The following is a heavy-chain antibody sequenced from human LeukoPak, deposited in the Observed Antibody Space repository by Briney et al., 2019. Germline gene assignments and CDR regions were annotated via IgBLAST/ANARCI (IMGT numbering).Heavy chain of an antibody. CDR3: ARGQYDFWSGYDVNCFDP. CDR1: GGSMRTGLYY. Sequence: SETLSLACAVSGGSMRTGLYYWNWIRQPAGKGLEWIGRIYPSGNTNDNPSLESRFTISVDTAKNQFSLKLISVTAADTALYYCARGQYDFWSGYDVNCFDPWGQGTLVTVSS. J-gene: IGHJ5*02. CDR2: IYPSGNT. V-gene: IGHV4-61*02. D-gene: IGHD3-3*01.